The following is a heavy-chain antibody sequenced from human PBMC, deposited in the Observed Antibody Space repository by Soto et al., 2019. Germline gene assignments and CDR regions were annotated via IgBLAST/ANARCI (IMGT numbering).Heavy chain of an antibody. CDR3: ARAFYTAMVLHFAY. J-gene: IGHJ4*02. V-gene: IGHV4-34*01. D-gene: IGHD5-18*01. CDR1: GGSFSGYY. CDR2: INHSGST. Sequence: QVQLQQWGAGLLKPSETLSLTCAVYGGSFSGYYWSWIRQPPGKGLEWIGEINHSGSTNYNPSLKSRVTISVDTSKNQFSLRLSSVTAADTAVYYCARAFYTAMVLHFAYWGQGTLVTVSS.